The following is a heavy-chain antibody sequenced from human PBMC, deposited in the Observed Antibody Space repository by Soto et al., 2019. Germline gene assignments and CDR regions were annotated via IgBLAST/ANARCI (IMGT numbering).Heavy chain of an antibody. CDR3: AXXVXXXXXXXXYYFDY. CDR2: MSYSGNTI. V-gene: IGHV3-48*03. Sequence: EVQLVESGGGFVQPGGSLRLSCAASGFTFSISEMTWVXQXPXXXXXXXAFMSYSGNTIYYADSVRGRFTISRDNARNSLFLXMDSLRSXDTAVYXXAXXVXXXXXXXXYYFDYWGHGTLVTVSS. CDR1: GFTFSISE. J-gene: IGHJ4*01.